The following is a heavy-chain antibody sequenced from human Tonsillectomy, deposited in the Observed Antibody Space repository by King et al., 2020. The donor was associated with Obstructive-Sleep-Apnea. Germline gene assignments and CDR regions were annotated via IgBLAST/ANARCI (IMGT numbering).Heavy chain of an antibody. V-gene: IGHV4-34*01. J-gene: IGHJ5*02. Sequence: VQLQQWGAGLLKPSETLSLTCAVYGGSFSGYYWSWIRQPPGKGLEWIGEINHSGSTTYNPSLKSRVTISVDTSKNQFSLKLSSLTAADTAVYYCARAKGYCSSTSCYPREFDPWGQGTLVTVSS. D-gene: IGHD2-2*01. CDR2: INHSGST. CDR3: ARAKGYCSSTSCYPREFDP. CDR1: GGSFSGYY.